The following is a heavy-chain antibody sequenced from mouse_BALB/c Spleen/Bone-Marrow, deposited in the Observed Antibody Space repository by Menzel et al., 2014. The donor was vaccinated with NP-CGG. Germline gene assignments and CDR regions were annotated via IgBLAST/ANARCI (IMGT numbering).Heavy chain of an antibody. CDR3: VRSDDGWFAY. Sequence: EVQGVESGGGLVQPKGSLKLSCAASGFTFNTYAMNWVRQAPGKGLEWVARIRSKSNNYATYYADSVKDRSTISRDDSQSMLYLQMNNLKTEDTAMYYCVRSDDGWFAYWGQGTLVTVSA. V-gene: IGHV10-1*02. CDR1: GFTFNTYA. D-gene: IGHD2-3*01. CDR2: IRSKSNNYAT. J-gene: IGHJ3*01.